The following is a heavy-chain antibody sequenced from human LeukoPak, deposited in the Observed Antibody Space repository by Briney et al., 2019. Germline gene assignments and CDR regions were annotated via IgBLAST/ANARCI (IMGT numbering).Heavy chain of an antibody. CDR3: ATLTLIRGVIITRLSHWFDP. CDR2: FDPEDGET. D-gene: IGHD3-10*01. CDR1: GYTLTELS. V-gene: IGHV1-24*01. J-gene: IGHJ5*02. Sequence: ASVKVSCKVSGYTLTELSMHWVRQAPGKGLEWMGGFDPEDGETIYAQKFQGRVTMTEDTSTDTAYMELSSLRSEDTAVYYCATLTLIRGVIITRLSHWFDPWGQGTLVTASS.